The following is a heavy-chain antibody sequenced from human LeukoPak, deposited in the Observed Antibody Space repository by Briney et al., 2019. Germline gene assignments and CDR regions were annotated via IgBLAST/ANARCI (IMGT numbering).Heavy chain of an antibody. Sequence: ASVKVSCKASGYTFTGYYMHWVRQAPGQGLEWMGWINPNSGGTNYAQKFQGRVTMTRDTSISTAYMELRSLRSDDTAVYYCARDPDGSSPHYWGQGTLVTVSS. J-gene: IGHJ4*02. CDR1: GYTFTGYY. D-gene: IGHD6-13*01. CDR2: INPNSGGT. CDR3: ARDPDGSSPHY. V-gene: IGHV1-2*02.